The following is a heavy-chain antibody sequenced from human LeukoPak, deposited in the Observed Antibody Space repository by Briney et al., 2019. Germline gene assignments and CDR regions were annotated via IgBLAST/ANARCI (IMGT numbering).Heavy chain of an antibody. V-gene: IGHV4-30-4*07. D-gene: IGHD2-15*01. Sequence: SETLSLTCAITGGSISSGGYYWSWLRQPPEKGLDWIGYIYYSGSTYYNPSLKSRVTISVDTSKNQFSLKLSSVTAADTAVYYCARAISGYCSGGSCYHDWGQGTLVTVSS. J-gene: IGHJ4*02. CDR1: GGSISSGGYY. CDR2: IYYSGST. CDR3: ARAISGYCSGGSCYHD.